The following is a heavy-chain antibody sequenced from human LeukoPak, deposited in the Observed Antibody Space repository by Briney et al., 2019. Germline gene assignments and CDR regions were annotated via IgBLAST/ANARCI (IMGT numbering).Heavy chain of an antibody. CDR1: GFTFSSYG. Sequence: PGGSLRLSCAASGFTFSSYGMHWVRQAPGKGLEWVAVISYDGSNKYYADSVKGRFTISRDNSKNTLYLQMNSLRAEDTAVYYCAKDLGSGTSVFDYWGQGTLVTVSS. V-gene: IGHV3-30*18. D-gene: IGHD2-2*01. CDR3: AKDLGSGTSVFDY. J-gene: IGHJ4*02. CDR2: ISYDGSNK.